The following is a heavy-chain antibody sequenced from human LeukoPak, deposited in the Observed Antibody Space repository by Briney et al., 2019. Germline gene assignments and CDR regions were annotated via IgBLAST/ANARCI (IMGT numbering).Heavy chain of an antibody. D-gene: IGHD2-15*01. Sequence: GGSLRLSCAASGFTFDDYGMSWVRQAPGKGLEWVSGINWNGGSTGYADSVKGRFTISRDNAKNSLYLQMNSLRAEDTASYYCARDGVAATNSDYWGQGTLVTVSS. J-gene: IGHJ4*02. V-gene: IGHV3-20*04. CDR1: GFTFDDYG. CDR2: INWNGGST. CDR3: ARDGVAATNSDY.